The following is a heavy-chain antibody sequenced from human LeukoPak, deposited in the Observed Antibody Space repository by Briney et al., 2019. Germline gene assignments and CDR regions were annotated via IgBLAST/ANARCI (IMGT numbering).Heavy chain of an antibody. CDR1: GFTFSSYG. J-gene: IGHJ4*02. D-gene: IGHD3-16*02. CDR3: AKALVRLGELSLFPFDY. V-gene: IGHV3-30*02. CDR2: IRYDGSNK. Sequence: GGSLRLSCAASGFTFSSYGMHRVRQAPGKGLEWVAFIRYDGSNKYYADSVKGRFTISRDNSKNTLYLQMNSLRAEDTAVYYCAKALVRLGELSLFPFDYWGQGTLVTVSS.